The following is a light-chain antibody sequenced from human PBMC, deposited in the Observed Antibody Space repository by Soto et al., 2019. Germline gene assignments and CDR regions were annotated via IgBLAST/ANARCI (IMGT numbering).Light chain of an antibody. J-gene: IGKJ1*01. Sequence: EIVLMQSPGTLSLSPGERATLSCRASQSVSSSYLAWYQQKPGQAPRLVMYGASSRATGIPDRFSGGGSGTDFTLTISRLEPEDFAVYYCQQYGSSPWTFGQGTKVEFK. CDR2: GAS. CDR3: QQYGSSPWT. CDR1: QSVSSSY. V-gene: IGKV3-20*01.